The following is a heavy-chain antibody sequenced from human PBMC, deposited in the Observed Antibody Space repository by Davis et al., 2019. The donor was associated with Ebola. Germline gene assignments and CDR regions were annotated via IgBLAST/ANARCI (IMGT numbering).Heavy chain of an antibody. D-gene: IGHD5-12*01. CDR3: AKNGATMATFDY. CDR2: ISSSSSYI. V-gene: IGHV3-21*01. CDR1: GFTFSSYS. J-gene: IGHJ4*02. Sequence: GESLKISCAASGFTFSSYSMNWVRQAPGKGLEWVSSISSSSSYIYYADSVKGRFTISRDNAKNSLYLQMNSLRAEDTAVYYCAKNGATMATFDYWGQGTLVTVSS.